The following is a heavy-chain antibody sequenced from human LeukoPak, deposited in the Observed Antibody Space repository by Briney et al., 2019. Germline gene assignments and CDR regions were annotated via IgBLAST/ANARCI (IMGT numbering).Heavy chain of an antibody. CDR3: AKERLNPSRYFDS. Sequence: GGSLRLSCAASGFTFSSYAMSWVRQAPGKGLEWVSALSSSGLSPYYADSVKGRFSISRDISKNTLYLQMNSLRAEDTAVYYCAKERLNPSRYFDSWGQGTLVTVSS. V-gene: IGHV3-23*01. CDR2: LSSSGLSP. D-gene: IGHD3-22*01. CDR1: GFTFSSYA. J-gene: IGHJ4*02.